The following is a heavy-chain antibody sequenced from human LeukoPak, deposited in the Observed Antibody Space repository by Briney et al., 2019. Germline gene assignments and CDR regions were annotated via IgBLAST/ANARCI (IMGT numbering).Heavy chain of an antibody. V-gene: IGHV3-48*01. CDR2: ISSSSTTI. Sequence: GGSLTLSCAASGFTFSSYRMLWLAPAPGKGLEGVSYISSSSTTIYYADHVKGRFTSARDNAKKSLYLQMHSSRAADTAVSYCARFPFGVVIIELDLWGQGTLVSVSS. CDR3: ARFPFGVVIIELDL. D-gene: IGHD3-3*01. CDR1: GFTFSSYR. J-gene: IGHJ1*01.